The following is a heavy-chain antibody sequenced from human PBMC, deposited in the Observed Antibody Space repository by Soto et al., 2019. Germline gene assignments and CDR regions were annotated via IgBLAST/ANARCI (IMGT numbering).Heavy chain of an antibody. CDR1: CGSISSYY. Sequence: PSETLSLTCTVSCGSISSYYWSWIRQPAGKGLEWIGRIYTSGSTNYNPSLKSRVTMSVDTSKNQFSLKLSSVTAADTAVYYCARGARSICSSTSCHDYYYYYGMDVWGQGTTVTVSS. CDR3: ARGARSICSSTSCHDYYYYYGMDV. J-gene: IGHJ6*02. CDR2: IYTSGST. V-gene: IGHV4-4*07. D-gene: IGHD2-2*01.